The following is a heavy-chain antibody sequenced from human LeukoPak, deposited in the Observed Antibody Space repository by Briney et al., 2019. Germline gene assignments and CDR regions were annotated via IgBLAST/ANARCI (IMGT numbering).Heavy chain of an antibody. CDR1: GFSFSSYW. CDR2: IKQDGSQT. Sequence: AGGSLRLSCLASGFSFSSYWMNWVRQAQGKGPEWLANIKQDGSQTYYVDSVKGRFTISRVNAKNSLYLQMNSLRAGDTAVYYCATDAVGDSWSDYWGQGTLVTVSS. J-gene: IGHJ4*02. V-gene: IGHV3-7*01. D-gene: IGHD6-13*01. CDR3: ATDAVGDSWSDY.